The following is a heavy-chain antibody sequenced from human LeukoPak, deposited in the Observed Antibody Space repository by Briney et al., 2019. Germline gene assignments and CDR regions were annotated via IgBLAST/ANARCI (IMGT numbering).Heavy chain of an antibody. J-gene: IGHJ4*02. CDR3: ARGLIPNYYGLGSYYNPFDY. CDR2: IIPIFGTA. D-gene: IGHD3-10*01. V-gene: IGHV1-69*01. Sequence: SVKVSCKASGGTFSSYAISWVRQAPGQGLEWMGGIIPIFGTANYAQKFQGRVTITADESTSTAYMELSSLRSEDTAVYYCARGLIPNYYGLGSYYNPFDYWGQGTLVTVSS. CDR1: GGTFSSYA.